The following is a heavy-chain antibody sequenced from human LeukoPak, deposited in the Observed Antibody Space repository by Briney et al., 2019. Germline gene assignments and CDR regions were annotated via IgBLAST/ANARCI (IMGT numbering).Heavy chain of an antibody. D-gene: IGHD3-9*01. CDR3: ARRVDLLTGYHFDY. J-gene: IGHJ4*02. V-gene: IGHV4-4*02. Sequence: SGTLSLTCGVSGGSVINTNWWTWVRQPPGKGLEWIGEVHLDGRTNYNPSLESRLTMSVDASENQVSLKLTSVTAADTAVYYCARRVDLLTGYHFDYWGQGTLVTVSS. CDR1: GGSVINTNW. CDR2: VHLDGRT.